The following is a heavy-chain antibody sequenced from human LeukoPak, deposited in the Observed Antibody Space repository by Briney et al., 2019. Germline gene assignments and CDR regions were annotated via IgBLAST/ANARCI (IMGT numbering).Heavy chain of an antibody. CDR2: IINSGGST. D-gene: IGHD4-17*01. Sequence: GGSLRLSCAASGFTFSQYWMSWVRQAPGKGLEWVSAIINSGGSTYYADSVKGRFTISRDNSKNTLYLQMNGLRAEDTALYYCAKDIYGDYGGLDYWGQGTLVTVSS. CDR1: GFTFSQYW. V-gene: IGHV3-23*01. J-gene: IGHJ4*02. CDR3: AKDIYGDYGGLDY.